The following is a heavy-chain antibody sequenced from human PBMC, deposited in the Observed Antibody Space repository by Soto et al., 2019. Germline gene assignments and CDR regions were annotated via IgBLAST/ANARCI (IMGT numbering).Heavy chain of an antibody. CDR3: AREDPIAVAGFDY. V-gene: IGHV1-2*02. CDR1: GYTFTGYY. D-gene: IGHD6-19*01. Sequence: ASGKVSCKASGYTFTGYYMHWVRQAPGQGLEWMGWINPNSGGTNYAQKFQGRVTMTRDTSISTAYMELSRLRSDDTAVYYCAREDPIAVAGFDYWGQGTLVTVSS. J-gene: IGHJ4*02. CDR2: INPNSGGT.